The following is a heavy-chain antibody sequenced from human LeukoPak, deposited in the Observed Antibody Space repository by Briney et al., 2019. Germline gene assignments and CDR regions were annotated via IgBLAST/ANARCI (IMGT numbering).Heavy chain of an antibody. D-gene: IGHD2-15*01. CDR1: GGSFSGYY. CDR2: INHRGST. V-gene: IGHV4-34*01. Sequence: SETLSLTCAVYGGSFSGYYWAWIRQPPGKGLEWIGEINHRGSTTYNPSLNSRVTISVDTSKDQFSLKLSSVTAADTAIYYCATVALPGWTFDPWGQGTLVTVSS. J-gene: IGHJ5*02. CDR3: ATVALPGWTFDP.